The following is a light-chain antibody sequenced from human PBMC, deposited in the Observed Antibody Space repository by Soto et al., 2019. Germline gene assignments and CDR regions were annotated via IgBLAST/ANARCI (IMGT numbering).Light chain of an antibody. Sequence: EIVLTQSPATLSLSPGERATLSCRASQSVSSDLAWYQQKPGQAPRLLIYDASNRATGIPARFSGSGSGTDFTLTISSLEREDFAVYYCQQRSNWPRTFGQGTKLEIK. V-gene: IGKV3-11*01. CDR2: DAS. CDR3: QQRSNWPRT. CDR1: QSVSSD. J-gene: IGKJ2*01.